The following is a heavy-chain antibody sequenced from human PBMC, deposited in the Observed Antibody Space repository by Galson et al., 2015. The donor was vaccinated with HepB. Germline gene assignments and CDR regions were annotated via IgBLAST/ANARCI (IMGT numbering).Heavy chain of an antibody. D-gene: IGHD2-21*01. CDR1: GFTFSSYA. CDR2: ISGSGGST. V-gene: IGHV3-23*01. CDR3: AKDPRVSGWLWDY. J-gene: IGHJ4*02. Sequence: SLRLSCAASGFTFSSYAMSWVRQAPGKGLEWVSAISGSGGSTYYADSVKGRFTISRDNSKNTLYLQMNSLRAEDTAVYYCAKDPRVSGWLWDYWGQGTLVTVSS.